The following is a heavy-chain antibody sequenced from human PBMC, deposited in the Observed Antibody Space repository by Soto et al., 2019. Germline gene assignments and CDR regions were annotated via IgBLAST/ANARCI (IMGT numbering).Heavy chain of an antibody. CDR1: GFNFTSSA. V-gene: IGHV1-58*02. CDR2: IVVGSDNT. Sequence: QMQLVQSGPQVKKPGTSVKVSCKTSGFNFTSSAIQWVRQASGQRLEWKGSIVVGSDNTNYAQKFQERVTITRDLSTNTIYMDLSGLRSEDTAVYYCAASPSFWQNYYYGAMDVWGQGTTVTVSS. CDR3: AASPSFWQNYYYGAMDV. J-gene: IGHJ6*02.